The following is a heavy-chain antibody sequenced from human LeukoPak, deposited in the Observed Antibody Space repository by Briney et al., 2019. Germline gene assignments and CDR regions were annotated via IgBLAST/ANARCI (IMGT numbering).Heavy chain of an antibody. J-gene: IGHJ4*02. V-gene: IGHV3-49*04. Sequence: PGGSLRLSCTASGFTFGDYAMSWVRQAPGKGLEWVGFIRSKAYGGTTEYAASVKGRFTISRDDSKSIAYLQMNSLKTEDTAVYYCTRAPIAYGSGSYYGKIDYWGQGTLVTVSS. CDR2: IRSKAYGGTT. CDR3: TRAPIAYGSGSYYGKIDY. D-gene: IGHD3-10*01. CDR1: GFTFGDYA.